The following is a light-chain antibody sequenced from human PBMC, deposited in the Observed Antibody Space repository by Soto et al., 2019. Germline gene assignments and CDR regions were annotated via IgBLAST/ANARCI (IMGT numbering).Light chain of an antibody. CDR2: EGS. Sequence: QSALTQPASVSGSPGPAITISCTGTSSDVGSYNLVSWYQHHPGKAPKLMIYEGSKRPSGVSNRFSGSKSGNTASLTISGLQAEDEADYYRCSYAGNSTFVVVCGGTQLTVL. CDR1: SSDVGSYNL. CDR3: CSYAGNSTFVV. V-gene: IGLV2-23*03. J-gene: IGLJ2*01.